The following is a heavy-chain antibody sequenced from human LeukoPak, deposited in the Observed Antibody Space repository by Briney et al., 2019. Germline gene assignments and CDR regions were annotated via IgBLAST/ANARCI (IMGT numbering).Heavy chain of an antibody. V-gene: IGHV3-48*02. Sequence: GGSLRLSCAASGFTFSSYTMNWVRQVPGKGLEWVSTVSDSSNEHYSDSVKGRFTISRDNAGNSLYLQMNSLRDEDTAVYYCARDGLHTAHFDYWGQGTLVTVSS. CDR1: GFTFSSYT. CDR3: ARDGLHTAHFDY. CDR2: VSDSSNE. D-gene: IGHD5-18*01. J-gene: IGHJ4*02.